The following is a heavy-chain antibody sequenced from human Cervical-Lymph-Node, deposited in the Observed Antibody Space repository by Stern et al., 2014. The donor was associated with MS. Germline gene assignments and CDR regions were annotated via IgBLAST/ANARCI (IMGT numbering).Heavy chain of an antibody. CDR3: AREFNYDSSGYYFYY. CDR1: GGTFSTYG. CDR2: IIPIFGTA. J-gene: IGHJ4*02. D-gene: IGHD3-22*01. V-gene: IGHV1-69*01. Sequence: VQLVESGAEVKKPGSSVKVSCKASGGTFSTYGISWVRHAPGQGLEWMGGIIPIFGTANYAQKFQGRVTITADESTNTAYMELSSLRSEDTAVYYCAREFNYDSSGYYFYYWGQGTLVTVSS.